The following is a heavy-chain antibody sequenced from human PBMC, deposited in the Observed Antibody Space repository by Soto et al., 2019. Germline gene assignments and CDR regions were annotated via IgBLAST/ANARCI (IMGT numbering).Heavy chain of an antibody. Sequence: SETLSLTCTVSGGSISSYYWSWIRQPPGKGLERIGYIYYSGSTNYNPSLKSRVTISVDTSKNQFSLKLSSVTAADTAVYYCAREGYDILTGYPNWFDPWGQGTLVTVSS. CDR1: GGSISSYY. CDR2: IYYSGST. V-gene: IGHV4-59*01. D-gene: IGHD3-9*01. CDR3: AREGYDILTGYPNWFDP. J-gene: IGHJ5*02.